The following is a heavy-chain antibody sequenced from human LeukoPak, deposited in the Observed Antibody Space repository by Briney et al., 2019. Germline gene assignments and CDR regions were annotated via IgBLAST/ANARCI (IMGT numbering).Heavy chain of an antibody. CDR1: GYSFTSYW. Sequence: NHGASLKISCKGSGYSFTSYWIGWVRQLPGKGLEWMGIIYPGDSDTRYSPSFQRQVTISADKSISTAYLQWSSLKASDTAMYYCARLAASFDAFDIWGQGTMVTVSS. D-gene: IGHD6-13*01. CDR3: ARLAASFDAFDI. J-gene: IGHJ3*02. V-gene: IGHV5-51*01. CDR2: IYPGDSDT.